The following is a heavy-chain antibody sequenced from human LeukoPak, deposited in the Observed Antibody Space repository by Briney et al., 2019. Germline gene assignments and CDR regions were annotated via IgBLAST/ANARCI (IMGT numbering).Heavy chain of an antibody. CDR2: MNPNSGNT. V-gene: IGHV1-8*01. Sequence: ASVKVSCKASGYTFTSYDINWVRQATGQGLEWMGWMNPNSGNTGYAQKFQGRVTITADESTSTAHMELSSLRSEDTAVYCARGGNWNSGYYYYYMDVWGKGTTVTVSS. J-gene: IGHJ6*03. CDR3: ARGGNWNSGYYYYYMDV. D-gene: IGHD1-7*01. CDR1: GYTFTSYD.